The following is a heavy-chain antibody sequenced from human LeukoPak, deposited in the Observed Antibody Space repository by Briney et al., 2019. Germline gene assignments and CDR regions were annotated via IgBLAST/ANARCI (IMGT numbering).Heavy chain of an antibody. CDR3: ARDQWIQLWPTIDY. J-gene: IGHJ4*02. CDR2: ISSSSSTI. CDR1: GFTFSSYS. V-gene: IGHV3-48*01. D-gene: IGHD5-18*01. Sequence: GGSLRLSCAASGFTFSSYSMNWVRQAPGKGLEWVSYISSSSSTIYYADSVKGRFTISRDNAKNSLYLQMNSLRAEDTAVYYCARDQWIQLWPTIDYWGQGTLVTVSS.